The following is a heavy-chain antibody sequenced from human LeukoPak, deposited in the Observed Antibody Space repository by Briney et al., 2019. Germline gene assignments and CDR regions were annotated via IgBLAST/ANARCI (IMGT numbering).Heavy chain of an antibody. Sequence: GASVKVSCKASGYTFTGYYMHWVRQAPGQGLEWMGWINPNSGGTNYAQKFQGRVTMTRDTSISTAYMELSRLRSDDTAVYYCARHYCGSTSCYYNYWGQGTLVTVSS. CDR2: INPNSGGT. CDR3: ARHYCGSTSCYYNY. D-gene: IGHD2-2*01. CDR1: GYTFTGYY. J-gene: IGHJ4*02. V-gene: IGHV1-2*02.